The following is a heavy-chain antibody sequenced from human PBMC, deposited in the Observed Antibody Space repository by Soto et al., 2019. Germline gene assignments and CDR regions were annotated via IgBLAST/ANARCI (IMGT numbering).Heavy chain of an antibody. D-gene: IGHD3-10*01. J-gene: IGHJ4*02. Sequence: SETLSLTCAVSGGSISSGGYSWSWIRQPPGKGLEWIGYIYHSGSTYYNPSLKSRVTISVDRSKNQFSLKLSSVTAADTAVYYCARGGVHGYFDYWGQGTLVTVSS. CDR1: GGSISSGGYS. V-gene: IGHV4-30-2*01. CDR3: ARGGVHGYFDY. CDR2: IYHSGST.